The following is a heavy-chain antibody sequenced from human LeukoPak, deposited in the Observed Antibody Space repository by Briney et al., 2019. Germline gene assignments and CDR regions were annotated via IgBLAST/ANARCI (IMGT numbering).Heavy chain of an antibody. V-gene: IGHV4-34*01. J-gene: IGHJ4*02. CDR3: ARRRITIFGVVSYFDY. CDR2: INHSGST. CDR1: GGSFSGYY. Sequence: SETLSPTCAVYGGSFSGYYWSWIRQPPGKGLEWIGEINHSGSTNYNPSLKSRVTISVDTSKNQFSLKLSSVTAADTAVYYCARRRITIFGVVSYFDYWGQGTLVTVSS. D-gene: IGHD3-3*01.